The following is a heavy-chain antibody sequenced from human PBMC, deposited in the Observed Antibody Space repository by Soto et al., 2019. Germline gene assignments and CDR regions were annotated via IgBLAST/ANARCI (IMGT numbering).Heavy chain of an antibody. CDR3: ARDQDYGDSSQVDY. Sequence: LRLSCAASGFTFSSYGMHWVRQAPGKGLEWVAVIWYDGSNKYYADSVKGRFAISRDNSKNTLYLQMNSLRAEDTAVYYCARDQDYGDSSQVDYWGQGTLVTAPQ. J-gene: IGHJ4*02. CDR2: IWYDGSNK. CDR1: GFTFSSYG. V-gene: IGHV3-33*01. D-gene: IGHD4-17*01.